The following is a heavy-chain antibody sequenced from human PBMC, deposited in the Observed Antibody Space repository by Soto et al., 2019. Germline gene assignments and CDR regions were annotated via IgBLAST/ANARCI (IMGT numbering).Heavy chain of an antibody. CDR3: ARGGGWELSGAFDI. D-gene: IGHD1-26*01. Sequence: PSETLSLTCFVSGGSISSYYWSWIRQPPGKGLEWIGYIYYSGSTNYNPSLKSRVTISVDTSKNQFSLKLSSVTAADTAVYYCARGGGWELSGAFDIWGKGTMVTASS. V-gene: IGHV4-59*01. CDR2: IYYSGST. J-gene: IGHJ3*02. CDR1: GGSISSYY.